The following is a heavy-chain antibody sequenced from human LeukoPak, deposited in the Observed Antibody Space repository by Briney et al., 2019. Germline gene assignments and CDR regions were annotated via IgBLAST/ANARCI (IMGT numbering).Heavy chain of an antibody. J-gene: IGHJ3*02. V-gene: IGHV1-2*02. CDR1: GSTFTVYY. CDR2: LNPNSGDT. Sequence: ASVQVSCKASGSTFTVYYLHWVRQAPGQGLEWMGWLNPNSGDTKYAQKFQGRVTMTTETSISTAYMELNSLRSDDTAVYSCARDIRHAFDIWGQGTMVVVSS. CDR3: ARDIRHAFDI.